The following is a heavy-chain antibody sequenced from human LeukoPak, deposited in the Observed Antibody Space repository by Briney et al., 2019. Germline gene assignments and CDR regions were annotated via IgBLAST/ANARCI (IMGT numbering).Heavy chain of an antibody. Sequence: GGSLRLSCAASGFTFSGGWMTGVGQALGKGREGGANIKEDGSKKNYVDSVKGRFTIFRDNAKNSLYLQMNSLRAEDTAVYYCATPLDYYDSSSYHQGGDWGQGTLVTVSS. CDR3: ATPLDYYDSSSYHQGGD. D-gene: IGHD3-22*01. CDR1: GFTFSGGW. V-gene: IGHV3-7*03. J-gene: IGHJ4*02. CDR2: IKEDGSKK.